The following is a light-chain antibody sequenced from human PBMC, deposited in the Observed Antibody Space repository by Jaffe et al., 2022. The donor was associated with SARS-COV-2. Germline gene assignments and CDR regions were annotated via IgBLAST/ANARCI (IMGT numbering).Light chain of an antibody. J-gene: IGKJ5*01. Sequence: DIQMTQSPSSLSASVGDRVTITCRASQDISSWLAWYQQRPGKAPKPLIYAASSLQRGVPSRFSGSGSGTHFTLTISSLEPEDFATYYCEQYKSYPVTFGQGTRLEIK. CDR3: EQYKSYPVT. V-gene: IGKV1D-16*01. CDR1: QDISSW. CDR2: AAS.